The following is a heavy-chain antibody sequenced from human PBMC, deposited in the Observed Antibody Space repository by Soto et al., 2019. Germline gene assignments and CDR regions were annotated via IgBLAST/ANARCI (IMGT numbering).Heavy chain of an antibody. Sequence: QVQVVQSGAEVKKPGAAVKVSCQASGYTFTRFGIAWVRQAPGQGFEWMGWIIPYNGKTKYAENFQGRVTMTTDTSTSTAYMELRSLTSDDTAIYYCARSRRECSADACYSDFDYWGQGTLVTISS. J-gene: IGHJ4*02. D-gene: IGHD2-21*02. CDR3: ARSRRECSADACYSDFDY. V-gene: IGHV1-18*01. CDR1: GYTFTRFG. CDR2: IIPYNGKT.